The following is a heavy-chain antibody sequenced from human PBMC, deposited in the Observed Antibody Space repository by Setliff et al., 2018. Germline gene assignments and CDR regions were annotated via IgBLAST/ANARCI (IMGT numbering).Heavy chain of an antibody. Sequence: PGESLKISCKGSGYSFTSYWIGWVRQMPGKGLEWMGIIYPGDSDTRYSPSFQGQVTISADKSISTAYLQWSSLKASDTAMYYCARDLGGPHLTMYHFDYWGQGTLVTVSS. CDR3: ARDLGGPHLTMYHFDY. V-gene: IGHV5-51*01. CDR1: GYSFTSYW. CDR2: IYPGDSDT. D-gene: IGHD3-10*02. J-gene: IGHJ4*02.